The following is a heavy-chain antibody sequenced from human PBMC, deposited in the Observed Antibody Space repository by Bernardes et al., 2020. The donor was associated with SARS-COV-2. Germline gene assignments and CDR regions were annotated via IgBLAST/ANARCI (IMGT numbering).Heavy chain of an antibody. Sequence: GGSLRLSCAASGFTFSSYTINWVRQAPGKGLEWVSSISGSSNYIYYADSVKGRFTISRDNARNSMYLQMNSLRVEDTAVYYCARDSVAGAPHDAFDIWGQGTMVTVSS. CDR2: ISGSSNYI. D-gene: IGHD6-19*01. J-gene: IGHJ3*02. CDR3: ARDSVAGAPHDAFDI. CDR1: GFTFSSYT. V-gene: IGHV3-21*01.